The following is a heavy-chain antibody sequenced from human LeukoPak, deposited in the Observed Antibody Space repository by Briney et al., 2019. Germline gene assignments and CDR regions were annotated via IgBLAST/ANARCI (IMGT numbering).Heavy chain of an antibody. D-gene: IGHD6-19*01. CDR3: VREVRGPGWDYLDY. Sequence: GGSLRLSCAASGFSFSSYDMHWVRQATGKGLEWVSAIGFDFNIYYSGSVKGRFTISRENAKNSVYLQMNSLGAGDTAVYYCVREVRGPGWDYLDYWGQGTLVTVSS. J-gene: IGHJ4*02. CDR2: IGFDFNI. CDR1: GFSFSSYD. V-gene: IGHV3-13*04.